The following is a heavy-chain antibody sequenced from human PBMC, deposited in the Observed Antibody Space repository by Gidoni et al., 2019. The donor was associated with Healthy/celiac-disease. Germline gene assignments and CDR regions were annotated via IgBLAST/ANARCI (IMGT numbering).Heavy chain of an antibody. CDR3: AREGAEPPPGFFDY. CDR1: GGSISSGSYY. V-gene: IGHV4-61*02. Sequence: QVQLQESGPGLVKPSQTLSLTCTVSGGSISSGSYYWSWIRQPAGKGLEWIGRIYTSGSTNYNPSLKSRVTISVDTSKNQFSLKLSSVTAADTAVYYCAREGAEPPPGFFDYWGQGTLVTVSS. D-gene: IGHD1-26*01. CDR2: IYTSGST. J-gene: IGHJ4*02.